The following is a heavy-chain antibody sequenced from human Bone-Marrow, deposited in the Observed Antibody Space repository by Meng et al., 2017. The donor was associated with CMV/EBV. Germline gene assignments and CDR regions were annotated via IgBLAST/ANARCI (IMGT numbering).Heavy chain of an antibody. J-gene: IGHJ3*02. D-gene: IGHD6-19*01. CDR1: GSTFSSYA. CDR3: ARSIAVAPIAFDI. Sequence: GESLMISCAASGSTFSSYAMHWVRQAPGKGLEYVSAISSNGGSTYYADSVKGRFTISRDNSKNTLYLQMGSLRAEDMAVYYCARSIAVAPIAFDIWGQGTMVTVSS. CDR2: ISSNGGST. V-gene: IGHV3-64*02.